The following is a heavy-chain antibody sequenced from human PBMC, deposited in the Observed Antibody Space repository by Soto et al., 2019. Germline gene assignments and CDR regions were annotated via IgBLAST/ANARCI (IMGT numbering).Heavy chain of an antibody. V-gene: IGHV3-30*18. J-gene: IGHJ4*02. CDR2: ISHDGNNK. D-gene: IGHD3-3*01. Sequence: PGGSLRLSCAVPGLTSRTFLAYDMHWVRQAPGKGLEWVAVISHDGNNKYYSESLKGRLTISRDNSKNTLYLQMNSLRAEDTAVYYCAKDSVGLDFWSGYWDYWGQGTLVTVSS. CDR1: GLTSRTFLAYD. CDR3: AKDSVGLDFWSGYWDY.